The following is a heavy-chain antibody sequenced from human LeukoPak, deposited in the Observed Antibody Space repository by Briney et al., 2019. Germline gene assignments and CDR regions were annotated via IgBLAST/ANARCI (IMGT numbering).Heavy chain of an antibody. J-gene: IGHJ4*02. CDR1: GYTSTGYY. CDR2: INPNSGGT. CDR3: ARVHITMVRGVLDY. V-gene: IGHV1-2*02. D-gene: IGHD3-10*01. Sequence: EASVKVSCKASGYTSTGYYMHWVRQAPGQGLEWMGWINPNSGGTNYAQKFQGRVTMTRDTSISTAYMELSRLRSDDTAVYYCARVHITMVRGVLDYWGQGTLVTVSS.